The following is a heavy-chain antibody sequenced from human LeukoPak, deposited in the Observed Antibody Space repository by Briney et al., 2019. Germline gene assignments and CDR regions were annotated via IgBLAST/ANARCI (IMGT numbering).Heavy chain of an antibody. D-gene: IGHD3-22*01. CDR1: GYTFTNYG. V-gene: IGHV1-3*04. Sequence: ASVKVSCKTSGYTFTNYGMHWVRQAPRQSLEWMGWINTGNGNTKSSQKFQDRVTLTRDTSASTAYMELNSLSSEDTAVYFCARVPLHDASGHYYSHWGQGTLVTVSS. CDR3: ARVPLHDASGHYYSH. CDR2: INTGNGNT. J-gene: IGHJ1*01.